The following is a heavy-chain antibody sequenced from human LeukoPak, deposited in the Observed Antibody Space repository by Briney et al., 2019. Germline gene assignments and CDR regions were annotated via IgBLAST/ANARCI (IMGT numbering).Heavy chain of an antibody. CDR1: GDSISSYY. V-gene: IGHV4-59*12. CDR3: ASDLGYCTSTSCRYFDP. D-gene: IGHD2-2*01. CDR2: ISHSGST. J-gene: IGHJ5*02. Sequence: SETLSLTCTVSGDSISSYYWSWIRQPPGKGLEWIGYISHSGSTYYNPSLRSRVTISVDTSKNQFSLKLTSVTAADTAVYYCASDLGYCTSTSCRYFDPWGQGTLVTVSS.